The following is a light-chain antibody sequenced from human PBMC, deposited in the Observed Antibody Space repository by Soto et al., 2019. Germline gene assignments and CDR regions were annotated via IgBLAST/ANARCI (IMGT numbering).Light chain of an antibody. V-gene: IGLV1-40*01. CDR2: GNS. J-gene: IGLJ2*01. CDR1: SSNIGAGYD. Sequence: QSVLTQPPSVSGAPGQRVTISCTGSSSNIGAGYDVHWYQQLPGTAPKFLIYGNSNRPSGVPDRFSGSKSGTSASLAITGLQAEDEADYYCQSYDSSLSGRVVFGGGTKLTVL. CDR3: QSYDSSLSGRVV.